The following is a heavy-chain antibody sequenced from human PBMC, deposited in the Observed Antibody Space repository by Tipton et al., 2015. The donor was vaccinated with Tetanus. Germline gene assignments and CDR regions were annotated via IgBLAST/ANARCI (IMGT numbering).Heavy chain of an antibody. V-gene: IGHV3-33*01. Sequence: SGFIFSSYGIHWVRQAPGKGLEWLAVSWYDGTDKYYADSVKGRFTISRDISKNTLYLQMNSLRAEDTALYYCAREADCSGGSCFSGDFDTWGRGTQVTVSS. CDR3: AREADCSGGSCFSGDFDT. CDR1: GFIFSSYG. J-gene: IGHJ4*02. D-gene: IGHD2-15*01. CDR2: SWYDGTDK.